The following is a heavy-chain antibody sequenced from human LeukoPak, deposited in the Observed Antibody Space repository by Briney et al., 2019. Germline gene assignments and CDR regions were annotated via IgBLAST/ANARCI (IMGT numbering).Heavy chain of an antibody. D-gene: IGHD2-2*01. V-gene: IGHV1-18*01. Sequence: ASVKVSCKASGYTFTSYGISWVRQAPGQGPEWMGWISAYNGNTNYAQKLQGRVTMTTDTSTSTAYMELRSLRSDDTAVYYCARDHLIVVVPAAFDYWGQGTLVTVSS. CDR3: ARDHLIVVVPAAFDY. CDR1: GYTFTSYG. J-gene: IGHJ4*02. CDR2: ISAYNGNT.